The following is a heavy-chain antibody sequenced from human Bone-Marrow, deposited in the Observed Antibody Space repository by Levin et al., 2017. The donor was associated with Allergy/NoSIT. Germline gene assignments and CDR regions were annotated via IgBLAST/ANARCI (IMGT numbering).Heavy chain of an antibody. CDR2: IRSTSDYI. V-gene: IGHV3-21*01. CDR3: VRFTRRSPGDY. D-gene: IGHD3-10*01. CDR1: GFTFSSYT. Sequence: GESLKISCAASGFTFSSYTMNWVRQAPGKGLEWVSSIRSTSDYIHYTDSVKGRFTISRDNAKNSLYLLMNSLRAEDTAVYYCVRFTRRSPGDYWGQGTLVTVSS. J-gene: IGHJ4*02.